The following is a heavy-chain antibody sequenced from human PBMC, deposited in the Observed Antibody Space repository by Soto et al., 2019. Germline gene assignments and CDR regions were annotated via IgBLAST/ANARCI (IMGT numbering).Heavy chain of an antibody. CDR1: GFTFSNYA. CDR2: ISGNGDST. CDR3: VKDRWVDY. V-gene: IGHV3-64D*06. Sequence: PGGSLRLSCSVFGFTFSNYAMHWVRQAPGKGLEYVSSISGNGDSTYYADSVKGRFTISRDNSKSTLYLQMSSLRPEDTAVYYCVKDRWVDYWGQGTLVTVSS. J-gene: IGHJ4*02. D-gene: IGHD1-26*01.